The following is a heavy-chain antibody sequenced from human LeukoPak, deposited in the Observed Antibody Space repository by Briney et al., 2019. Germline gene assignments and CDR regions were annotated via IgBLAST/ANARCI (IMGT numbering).Heavy chain of an antibody. Sequence: GGSLRLSCAASGFTFSSYEMNWVRQAPGKGLGWIGRIRNRANLYTTEYAAFVKGRFTISRDDSKRSLYLHMSDLKADDTALYYCARTTLYNANDIKSSDIWGQGTMVTVSS. CDR2: IRNRANLYTT. D-gene: IGHD1-20*01. CDR3: ARTTLYNANDIKSSDI. CDR1: GFTFSSYE. V-gene: IGHV3-72*01. J-gene: IGHJ3*02.